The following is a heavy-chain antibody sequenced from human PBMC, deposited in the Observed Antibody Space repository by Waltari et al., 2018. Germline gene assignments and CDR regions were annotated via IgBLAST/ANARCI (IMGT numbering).Heavy chain of an antibody. CDR2: MNPNSGNT. J-gene: IGHJ5*02. CDR1: GYTFTRYD. D-gene: IGHD3-3*01. V-gene: IGHV1-8*01. Sequence: QVQLVQSGAEVKKPGASVKVSCKASGYTFTRYDINWVRQATGQGLEWMGWMNPNSGNTGYAQKFQGRVTMTRNTSISTAYMELSSLRSEDTAVYYCARGPTTIFGVVTSTGWFDPWGQGTLVTVSS. CDR3: ARGPTTIFGVVTSTGWFDP.